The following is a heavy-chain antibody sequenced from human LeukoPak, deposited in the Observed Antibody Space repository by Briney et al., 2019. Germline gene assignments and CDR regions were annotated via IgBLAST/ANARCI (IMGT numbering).Heavy chain of an antibody. CDR1: GYSISSGYY. Sequence: SETLSLTCTVSGYSISSGYYWVWIRQPPGKGLEWIGSIYHSGSTYYNPSLKSRVTISVDTSKNQFSLKLSSVTAADTAVYYCAGYHAYGVTAPPLGYWGQGTLVTVSS. V-gene: IGHV4-38-2*02. CDR3: AGYHAYGVTAPPLGY. D-gene: IGHD2-21*02. CDR2: IYHSGST. J-gene: IGHJ4*02.